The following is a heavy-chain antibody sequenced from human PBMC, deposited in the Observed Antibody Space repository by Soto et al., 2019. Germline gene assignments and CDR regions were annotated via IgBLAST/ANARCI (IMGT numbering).Heavy chain of an antibody. CDR3: ARDRSSSHPNYFDY. CDR2: IWYDGSNK. D-gene: IGHD6-13*01. J-gene: IGHJ4*02. CDR1: GFSFSNYG. V-gene: IGHV3-33*01. Sequence: WGSLRLSCAASGFSFSNYGMHWVRLAPGKGLEWVAAIWYDGSNKYYADSVNGRFTISRDNSKNTLYLQMNSPRAEDTAVYYCARDRSSSHPNYFDYWGQGTLVTVSS.